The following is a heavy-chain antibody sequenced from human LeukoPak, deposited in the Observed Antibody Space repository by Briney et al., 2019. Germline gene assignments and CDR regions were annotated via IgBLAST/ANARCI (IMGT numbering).Heavy chain of an antibody. CDR3: ALRKMAYGDYEYYFDY. CDR2: INPNSGGT. V-gene: IGHV1-2*02. J-gene: IGHJ4*02. Sequence: ASVKVSCKASGYTFTGYYMHWVRQAPGQGLEWMGWINPNSGGTNYAQKFQGRVTMTRDTSISTAYMELSRLRSDDTAVYYCALRKMAYGDYEYYFDYWGQGTLVTVSS. CDR1: GYTFTGYY. D-gene: IGHD4-17*01.